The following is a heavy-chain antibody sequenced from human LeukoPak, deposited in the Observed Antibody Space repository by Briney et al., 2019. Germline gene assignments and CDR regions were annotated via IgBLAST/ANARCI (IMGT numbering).Heavy chain of an antibody. V-gene: IGHV3-30*04. CDR2: ISYDGSNE. J-gene: IGHJ4*02. Sequence: GGSLRLSCAASGFTFSSYVMHWVRQAPGKGLEWVAIISYDGSNEYYADSVKGRFTISRDNSKNTLYLQMNSLRAEDTALYYCAKDFFGSGSSWYNYFDYWGQGTLVTVSS. CDR1: GFTFSSYV. CDR3: AKDFFGSGSSWYNYFDY. D-gene: IGHD6-13*01.